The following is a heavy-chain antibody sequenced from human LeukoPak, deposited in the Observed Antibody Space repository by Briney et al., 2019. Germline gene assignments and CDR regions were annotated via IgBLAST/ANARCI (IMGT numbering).Heavy chain of an antibody. Sequence: GESLKISCKGSGYRFSNYWIGWVRQMPGKGLEWMGIIYPGDSDTRYSPSFQGQVTISADKSISTAYLQWSSLKASDTAMYYCARPRGYSSSSDAFDIWGQGTMVTVSS. D-gene: IGHD6-6*01. CDR2: IYPGDSDT. CDR1: GYRFSNYW. J-gene: IGHJ3*02. CDR3: ARPRGYSSSSDAFDI. V-gene: IGHV5-51*01.